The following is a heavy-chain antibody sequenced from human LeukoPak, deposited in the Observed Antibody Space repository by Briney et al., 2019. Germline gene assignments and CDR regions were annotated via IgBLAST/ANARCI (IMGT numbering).Heavy chain of an antibody. CDR3: ARAAHRGFSFDY. Sequence: GGSLRLSCAASGFTFSNYEMNWVRQAPGKGLQWVSSISSSSSYISYADSVKGRFTISRDISKNTLYLQMNSLRAEDTAVYYCARAAHRGFSFDYWGQGTLVTVSS. V-gene: IGHV3-21*01. CDR1: GFTFSNYE. J-gene: IGHJ4*02. D-gene: IGHD3-10*01. CDR2: ISSSSSYI.